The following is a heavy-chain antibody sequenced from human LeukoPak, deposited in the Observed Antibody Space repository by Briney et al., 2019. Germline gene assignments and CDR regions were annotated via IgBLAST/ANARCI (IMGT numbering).Heavy chain of an antibody. D-gene: IGHD4-17*01. CDR3: AKSHPPTATTEEGEYLQH. Sequence: GGSLRLSCAASGLTFSSFGMHWVRQAPGQGLEWVAVISFDGSNQYYADSVKGRFTIYRDNFKNTVYLQMNSLRAEETAVYYCAKSHPPTATTEEGEYLQHWGQGTLVTVSS. J-gene: IGHJ1*01. V-gene: IGHV3-30*18. CDR2: ISFDGSNQ. CDR1: GLTFSSFG.